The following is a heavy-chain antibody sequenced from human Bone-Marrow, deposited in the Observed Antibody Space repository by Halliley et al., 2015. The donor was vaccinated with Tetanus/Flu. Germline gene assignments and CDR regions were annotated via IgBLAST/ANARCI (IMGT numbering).Heavy chain of an antibody. J-gene: IGHJ4*02. V-gene: IGHV4-34*01. CDR3: ARQYAYFDY. CDR2: INHRGRP. Sequence: PGKGLECIGEINHRGRPNYNPSLKSRATISVDTSKSRFSLKRSSVTAADTAVYYCARQYAYFDYWGQGTLVTVSS.